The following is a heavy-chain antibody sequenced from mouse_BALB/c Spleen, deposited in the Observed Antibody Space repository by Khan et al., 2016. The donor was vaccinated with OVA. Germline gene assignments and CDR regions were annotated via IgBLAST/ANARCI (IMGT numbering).Heavy chain of an antibody. Sequence: QVQLQQSGAELARPGASVKLSCKASGYTFTDYYINWVKLRTGQGLEWIGEISPGSGDTYYNERFKGKATLTADNSSSTAYMQLSSLTSEASAVYFCARRNYCGYTFAYWGQGTLVTVSA. D-gene: IGHD1-2*01. CDR1: GYTFTDYY. CDR3: ARRNYCGYTFAY. CDR2: ISPGSGDT. V-gene: IGHV1-77*01. J-gene: IGHJ3*01.